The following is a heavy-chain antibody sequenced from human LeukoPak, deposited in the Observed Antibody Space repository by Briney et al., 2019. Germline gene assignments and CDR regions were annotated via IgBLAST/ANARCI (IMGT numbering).Heavy chain of an antibody. CDR1: GGSISSYY. CDR3: ARKGPYYYYGMDV. V-gene: IGHV4-59*01. Sequence: PETLSLTCTVSGGSISSYYWSWIRQPPGKGLEWIGYIYYSGSTNYNPSLKSRVTISVDTSKNQFSLKLSSVTAADTAVYYCARKGPYYYYGMDVWGQGTTVTVSS. CDR2: IYYSGST. J-gene: IGHJ6*02.